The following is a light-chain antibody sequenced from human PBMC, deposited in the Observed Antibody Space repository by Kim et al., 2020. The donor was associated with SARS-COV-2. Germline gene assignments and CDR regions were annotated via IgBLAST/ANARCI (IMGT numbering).Light chain of an antibody. CDR3: TSHANDNYV. CDR2: GIT. CDR1: STDFTTYNC. V-gene: IGLV2-8*01. Sequence: PGQSVTISCSGTSTDFTTYNCGSWYQQHPCKAPKLIIYGITKRPSGVPDRFSGSKSGDTASLTVSGLQAEDEADYYCTSHANDNYVFGTGTKVTVL. J-gene: IGLJ1*01.